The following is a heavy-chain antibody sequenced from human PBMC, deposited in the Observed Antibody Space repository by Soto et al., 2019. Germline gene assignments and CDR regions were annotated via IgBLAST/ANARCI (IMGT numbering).Heavy chain of an antibody. D-gene: IGHD2-15*01. CDR3: AKDLLGPGYCSGGSCYSSY. V-gene: IGHV3-23*01. Sequence: EVQLLESGGGLVQPGGSLRLSCAASGFTFSSYAMSWVRQAPGKGLEWVSAISGSGGSTYYADSVKGRFTISRDNSKNTLYLQMTSLRAEDTAVYYCAKDLLGPGYCSGGSCYSSYWGQGTLVTVSS. CDR2: ISGSGGST. J-gene: IGHJ4*02. CDR1: GFTFSSYA.